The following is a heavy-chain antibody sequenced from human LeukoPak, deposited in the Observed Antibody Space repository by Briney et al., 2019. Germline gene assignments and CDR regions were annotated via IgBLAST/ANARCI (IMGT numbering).Heavy chain of an antibody. CDR3: AGHWNCDY. D-gene: IGHD1-1*01. CDR2: ISFSGSST. CDR1: GFTFSNYA. V-gene: IGHV3-23*01. Sequence: PGGSLRLSCAASGFTFSNYAMTWVRQAPGKGLEWVSGISFSGSSTYYADSVKGRFTISRDNSKSTVYLQMNSLRADDTAVYYCAGHWNCDYWGQGTLVTVSS. J-gene: IGHJ4*02.